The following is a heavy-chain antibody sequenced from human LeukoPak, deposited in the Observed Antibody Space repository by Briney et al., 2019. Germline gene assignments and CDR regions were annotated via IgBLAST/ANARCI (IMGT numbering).Heavy chain of an antibody. Sequence: GGSLRLSCGASGFTFSSYAMHWVRQAPGKGLEWVSAISGSGGSTYYADSVKGRFTISRDNSKNTLYLQMNSLRAEDTAVYYCAKGSHYGSGSYDYWGQGTLVTVSS. D-gene: IGHD3-10*01. V-gene: IGHV3-23*01. J-gene: IGHJ4*02. CDR1: GFTFSSYA. CDR3: AKGSHYGSGSYDY. CDR2: ISGSGGST.